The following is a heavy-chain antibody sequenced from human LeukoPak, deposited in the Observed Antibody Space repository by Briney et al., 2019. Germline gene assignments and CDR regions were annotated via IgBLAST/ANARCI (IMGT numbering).Heavy chain of an antibody. Sequence: ASVKVSCKASGYTFTSYDINWVRQATGQGLEWMGWMNPNSGNTGYAQKFQGRVTMTRNTSISTAYMELSSLRSEDTAVYYCARGRIGAVAATPKYYFDYWGQGTLVTVSS. V-gene: IGHV1-8*01. D-gene: IGHD2-15*01. CDR3: ARGRIGAVAATPKYYFDY. J-gene: IGHJ4*02. CDR1: GYTFTSYD. CDR2: MNPNSGNT.